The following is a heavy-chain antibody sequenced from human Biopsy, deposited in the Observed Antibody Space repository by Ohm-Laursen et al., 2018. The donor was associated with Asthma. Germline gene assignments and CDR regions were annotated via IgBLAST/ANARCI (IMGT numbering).Heavy chain of an antibody. CDR1: GGSINIGDYY. V-gene: IGHV4-31*03. J-gene: IGHJ5*02. Sequence: SQTLSLTCTVSGGSINIGDYYWSWIRQHPVTGLEWIGYIYYSGSTYYNPSLKSRVSISLDTSKNQFSLSLTSVTAADTAVYYCARTTYGDDGFDPWGQGTLVTVSS. CDR3: ARTTYGDDGFDP. D-gene: IGHD4-17*01. CDR2: IYYSGST.